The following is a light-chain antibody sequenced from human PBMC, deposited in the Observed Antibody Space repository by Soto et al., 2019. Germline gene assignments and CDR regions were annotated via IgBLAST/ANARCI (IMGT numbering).Light chain of an antibody. Sequence: DILMTQSHASLTVSLGERATINCKSSQSVLYSSNNKNYLAWYQQKPGQPPKLLIYWASTRESGVPDRFSGSGSGTDFTLTINSLQAEDVAVYYCQQYYDTPITFGGGTKVDIK. V-gene: IGKV4-1*01. CDR1: QSVLYSSNNKNY. CDR3: QQYYDTPIT. CDR2: WAS. J-gene: IGKJ4*01.